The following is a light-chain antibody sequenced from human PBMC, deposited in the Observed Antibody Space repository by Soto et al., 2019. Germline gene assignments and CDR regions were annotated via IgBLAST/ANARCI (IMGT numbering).Light chain of an antibody. J-gene: IGKJ1*01. CDR1: QSVFSN. V-gene: IGKV3D-15*02. CDR3: QQSYNMPWT. CDR2: GAS. Sequence: EIVMMQSPATRCVSPGERVTLSCWASQSVFSNLAWYQQKPGQAPRLLIYGASSRATGIPDRFSGSGSGTDYTLTISSLQPEDFATYHCQQSYNMPWTFGQGTNVDIK.